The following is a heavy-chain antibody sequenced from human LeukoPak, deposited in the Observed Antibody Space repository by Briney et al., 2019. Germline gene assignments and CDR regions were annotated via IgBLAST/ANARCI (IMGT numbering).Heavy chain of an antibody. V-gene: IGHV4-4*02. D-gene: IGHD2-21*02. CDR2: IYHSGST. Sequence: SETLSLTCAVSGGSISSSNWWGWVRQPPGKGLEWIGEIYHSGSTNYNPSLKSRVTISVDKSKNQFSLKLSSVTAADTAVYYCARDFGVTATVRWFDPWGQGTLVTVSP. CDR1: GGSISSSNW. CDR3: ARDFGVTATVRWFDP. J-gene: IGHJ5*02.